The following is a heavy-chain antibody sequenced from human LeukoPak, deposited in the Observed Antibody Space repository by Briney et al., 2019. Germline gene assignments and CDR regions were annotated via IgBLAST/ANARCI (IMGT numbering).Heavy chain of an antibody. CDR3: ARDGYYYGSGSYYKVDFDY. J-gene: IGHJ4*02. D-gene: IGHD3-10*01. CDR1: GFTFTSYA. Sequence: PGGSLRLSCAASGFTFTSYAMSWVRQAPGKGLEWLSHISISGTTTHYADSVEGRFTISRDNAKNSLYLQMNSLRAEDTAVYYCARDGYYYGSGSYYKVDFDYWGQGTLVTVSS. V-gene: IGHV3-48*04. CDR2: ISISGTTT.